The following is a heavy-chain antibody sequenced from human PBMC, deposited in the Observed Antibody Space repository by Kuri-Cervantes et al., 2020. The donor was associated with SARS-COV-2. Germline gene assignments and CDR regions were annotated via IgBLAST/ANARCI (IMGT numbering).Heavy chain of an antibody. J-gene: IGHJ4*02. CDR3: GRHRGYCSGGGCYSTGFSFDY. CDR2: IGGSGGNT. V-gene: IGHV3-23*01. CDR1: GFLFSDYA. D-gene: IGHD2-15*01. Sequence: GESLKISCAVSGFLFSDYAMSWVRQAPGKGLEWVSGIGGSGGNTYYADSVKGRFTVSRDNAENSLYLQMNSLGVGDTAVYYCGRHRGYCSGGGCYSTGFSFDYWGQGALVTVSS.